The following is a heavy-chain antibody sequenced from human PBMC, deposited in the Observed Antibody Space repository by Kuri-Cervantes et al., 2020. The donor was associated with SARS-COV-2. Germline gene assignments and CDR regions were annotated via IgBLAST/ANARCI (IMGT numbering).Heavy chain of an antibody. D-gene: IGHD2-2*01. V-gene: IGHV1-18*01. J-gene: IGHJ4*02. Sequence: ASVKVSCKASGGTFSSYAISWVRQAPGQGLEWMGWISAYNGNTNYAQKLQGRVTMTTDTSTSTAYMELRSLRSDDTAVYYCARAPNSRYCSSTSCHFDYWGQGTLVTVSS. CDR1: GGTFSSYA. CDR3: ARAPNSRYCSSTSCHFDY. CDR2: ISAYNGNT.